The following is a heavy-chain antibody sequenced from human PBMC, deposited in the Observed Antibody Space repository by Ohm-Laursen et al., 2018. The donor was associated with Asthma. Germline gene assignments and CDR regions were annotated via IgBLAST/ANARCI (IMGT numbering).Heavy chain of an antibody. V-gene: IGHV3-30*03. Sequence: SLRLSCAASGFTFSSFGMFWVRQAPGKGLEWVAVISYDGRNKYYADSVKGRSTVSRDDSKNTLYLQMNSLRPDDTAVYYCARDVMEWYLPAFDFWGQGTLVTVSS. CDR1: GFTFSSFG. CDR3: ARDVMEWYLPAFDF. CDR2: ISYDGRNK. J-gene: IGHJ4*02. D-gene: IGHD3-3*01.